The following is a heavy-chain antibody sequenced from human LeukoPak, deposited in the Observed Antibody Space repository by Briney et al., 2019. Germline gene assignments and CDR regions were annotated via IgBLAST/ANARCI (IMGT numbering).Heavy chain of an antibody. J-gene: IGHJ4*02. CDR1: GFTFSSYA. CDR2: ISGSGGST. V-gene: IGHV3-23*01. CDR3: AKIPLSNYDILTGLHDY. D-gene: IGHD3-9*01. Sequence: PGGSLRLSCAASGFTFSSYAMSWVRQAPGKGLEWVSAISGSGGSTYYADSVKGRFTISRDNSKNTLYLQMNSLRAEDTAVYYCAKIPLSNYDILTGLHDYWGQGTLVTVSS.